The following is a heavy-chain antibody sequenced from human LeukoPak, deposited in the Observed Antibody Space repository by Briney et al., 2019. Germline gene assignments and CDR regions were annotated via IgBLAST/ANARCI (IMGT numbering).Heavy chain of an antibody. CDR1: GYTFNAYG. V-gene: IGHV1-18*04. CDR3: ATRSCSISACRASSHHCMDF. Sequence: ASVKVSCKASGYTFNAYGITWVRQAPGQGLEWMGWITAYSGNTKYAEEIQGRVTMTTDTSTSTAYMELRSLTSDDTAVYYCATRSCSISACRASSHHCMDFWGKGTTVIVSS. J-gene: IGHJ6*03. CDR2: ITAYSGNT. D-gene: IGHD2-21*01.